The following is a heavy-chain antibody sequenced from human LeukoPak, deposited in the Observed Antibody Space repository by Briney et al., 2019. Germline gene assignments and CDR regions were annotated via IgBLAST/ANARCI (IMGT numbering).Heavy chain of an antibody. D-gene: IGHD4-17*01. J-gene: IGHJ4*02. CDR3: AKGPDYGDFYFDY. CDR2: ISSDGSNK. V-gene: IGHV3-30*04. CDR1: EFTFSDYA. Sequence: GGSLRLSCAASEFTFSDYAMHWVRQAPGKGLEWVAVISSDGSNKYYSDSVKGRFTISRDNSKNSLYLQMNSLRAEDTAVYYCAKGPDYGDFYFDYWGQGTLVTVSS.